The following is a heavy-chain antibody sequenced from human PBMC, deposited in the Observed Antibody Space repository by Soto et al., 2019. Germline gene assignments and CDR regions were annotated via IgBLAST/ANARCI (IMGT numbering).Heavy chain of an antibody. V-gene: IGHV1-69*12. CDR3: ARSIMVVTASYWYFDL. D-gene: IGHD2-21*02. CDR1: GGTFSSYA. CDR2: IIPIFGTA. J-gene: IGHJ2*01. Sequence: QVQLVQSGAEVKKPGSSVKVSCKASGGTFSSYAISWVRQAPGQGLEWMGGIIPIFGTANYAQKFQGRVTITADESTSTAYMELSSLRSEDTAVYYCARSIMVVTASYWYFDLWGRGTLVTVSS.